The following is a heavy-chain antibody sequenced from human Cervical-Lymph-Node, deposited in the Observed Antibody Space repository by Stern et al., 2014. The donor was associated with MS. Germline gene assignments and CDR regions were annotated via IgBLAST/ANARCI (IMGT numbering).Heavy chain of an antibody. D-gene: IGHD6-19*01. Sequence: VQLVESGPVLVKPSQTLSLTCTVSGGSISSGSHYWIWIRQSAGKGLEGIGVINIIGATNSTPSLKGRVSMSVDTSRNQFSLKLTSVTAADTAVYYCARNGAVTGVDAFDIWGPGTMVTVSS. CDR1: GGSISSGSHY. CDR3: ARNGAVTGVDAFDI. V-gene: IGHV4-61*09. J-gene: IGHJ3*02. CDR2: INIIGAT.